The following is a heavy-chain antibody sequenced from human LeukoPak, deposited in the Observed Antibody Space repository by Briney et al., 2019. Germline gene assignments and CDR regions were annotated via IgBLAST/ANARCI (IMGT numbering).Heavy chain of an antibody. V-gene: IGHV3-15*01. J-gene: IGHJ4*02. CDR3: TTVGLSGYYDSRGYYYFDY. CDR2: IKRRSDGGTT. CDR1: GFTFSNAW. D-gene: IGHD3-22*01. Sequence: GGSLRLSCAASGFTFSNAWMSWVRQAPGKGLEGIGRIKRRSDGGTTDYAAPVKGRFTISRDDSKNTLYLQINSLKTEDTAVYYCTTVGLSGYYDSRGYYYFDYRGQGTLVTVSS.